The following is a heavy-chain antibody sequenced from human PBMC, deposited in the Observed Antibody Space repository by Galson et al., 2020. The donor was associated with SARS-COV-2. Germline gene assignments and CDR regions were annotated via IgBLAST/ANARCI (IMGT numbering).Heavy chain of an antibody. CDR2: IISTSTYI. Sequence: NSGGSLRLSCAASGFTFSNYNMNWVRQAPGKGLEWVSSIISTSTYIYYADSVKGRFTISRDNAKNTLYLQMSSLRAEDTAIYYCAREYCTTTTCFLGNWFDPWGQGTLVTVSS. V-gene: IGHV3-21*01. CDR1: GFTFSNYN. CDR3: AREYCTTTTCFLGNWFDP. D-gene: IGHD2-2*01. J-gene: IGHJ5*02.